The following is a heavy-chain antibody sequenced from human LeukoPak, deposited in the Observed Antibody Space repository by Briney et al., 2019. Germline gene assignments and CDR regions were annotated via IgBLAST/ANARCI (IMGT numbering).Heavy chain of an antibody. CDR1: GGTFSSYT. V-gene: IGHV1-69*02. CDR2: IIPILGIA. D-gene: IGHD2-15*01. CDR3: ARVAVPGLFDY. J-gene: IGHJ4*02. Sequence: ASVKVSCKASGGTFSSYTISWVRQAPGQGLEWMGRIIPILGIANYAQKFQGRVTITADKSTSTAYMELSSLRSEDTAVYYCARVAVPGLFDYWGQGTLVTVSS.